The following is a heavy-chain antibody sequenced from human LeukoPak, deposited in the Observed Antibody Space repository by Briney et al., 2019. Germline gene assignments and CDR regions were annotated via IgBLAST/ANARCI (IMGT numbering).Heavy chain of an antibody. CDR2: ISYDGSNK. CDR3: ARGGYYYDSSGYYSFDY. D-gene: IGHD3-22*01. CDR1: GFTFSSYA. V-gene: IGHV3-30-3*01. J-gene: IGHJ4*02. Sequence: PGRSLRLSCAASGFTFSSYAMHWVRQAPGKGLEWVAVISYDGSNKYHADSVKGRFTISRDNSKNTLYLQMNSLRAEDTAVYYCARGGYYYDSSGYYSFDYWGQGTLVTVSS.